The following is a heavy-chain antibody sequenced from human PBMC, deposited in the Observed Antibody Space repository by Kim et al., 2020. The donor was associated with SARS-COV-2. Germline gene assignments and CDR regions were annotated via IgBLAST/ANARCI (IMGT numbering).Heavy chain of an antibody. J-gene: IGHJ6*02. D-gene: IGHD3-22*01. Sequence: GGSLRLSCAASGFTFSSYAMSWVRQAPGKGLEWVSAISGSGGSTYYADSVKGRFTISRDNSKNTLYLQMNSLRAEDTAVYYCAKDGLTYYYDSSGYWDYYYGMDVWGQGTTVTVSS. CDR2: ISGSGGST. CDR3: AKDGLTYYYDSSGYWDYYYGMDV. V-gene: IGHV3-23*01. CDR1: GFTFSSYA.